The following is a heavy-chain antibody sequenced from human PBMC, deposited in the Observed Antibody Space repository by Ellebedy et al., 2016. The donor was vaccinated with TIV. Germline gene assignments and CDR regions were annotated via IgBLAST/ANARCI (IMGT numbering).Heavy chain of an antibody. V-gene: IGHV1-58*01. J-gene: IGHJ4*02. D-gene: IGHD3-10*01. CDR1: GFTFTSSA. CDR3: AAYSSERFGELLGGY. CDR2: IVVGSGNT. Sequence: ASVKVSCKASGFTFTSSAVQWVRQARGQRLEWIGWIVVGSGNTNYAQKFQERVTITRDMSTSTAYMELSSLRSEDTAVYYCAAYSSERFGELLGGYWGQGTLVTVSS.